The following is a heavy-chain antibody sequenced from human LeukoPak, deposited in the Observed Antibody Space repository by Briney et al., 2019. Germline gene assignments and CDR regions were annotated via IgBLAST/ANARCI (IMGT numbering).Heavy chain of an antibody. CDR1: GGSIGSYY. J-gene: IGHJ5*02. CDR2: IYYSGST. CDR3: ARGGSSSWYVDRFDP. V-gene: IGHV4-59*08. Sequence: SETLSLTCTVSGGSIGSYYWSWIRQPPGKGLEWIGYIYYSGSTNYNPSLKSRVTISVDTSKNQFSLKLSSVTAADTAVYYCARGGSSSWYVDRFDPWGQGTLVTVSS. D-gene: IGHD6-13*01.